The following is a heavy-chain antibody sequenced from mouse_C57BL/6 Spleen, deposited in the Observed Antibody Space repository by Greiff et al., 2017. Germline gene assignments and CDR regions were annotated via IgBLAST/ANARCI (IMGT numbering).Heavy chain of an antibody. V-gene: IGHV1-7*01. Sequence: VHLVESGAELAKPGASVKLSCKASGYTFTSYWMHWVKQRPGQGLEWIGYINPSSGYTKYNQKFKDKATLTADKSSSTAYMQLSSLTYEDSAVYYCARYYSNSRGYFDYWGQGTTLTVSS. J-gene: IGHJ2*01. CDR1: GYTFTSYW. D-gene: IGHD2-5*01. CDR2: INPSSGYT. CDR3: ARYYSNSRGYFDY.